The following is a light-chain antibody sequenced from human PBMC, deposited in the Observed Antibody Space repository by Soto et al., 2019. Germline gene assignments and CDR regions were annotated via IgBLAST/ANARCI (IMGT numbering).Light chain of an antibody. Sequence: EIVLTQSPGTLSLSPGERATLSCRASQSVSSNNLAWYQQRPGQAPRVVIYGASTRAIGIPERFSGSGSGTDFTLAISRLEPEDFAVYYCQQYGRSPFTVGPGTKVDIK. CDR3: QQYGRSPFT. CDR1: QSVSSNN. CDR2: GAS. V-gene: IGKV3-20*01. J-gene: IGKJ3*01.